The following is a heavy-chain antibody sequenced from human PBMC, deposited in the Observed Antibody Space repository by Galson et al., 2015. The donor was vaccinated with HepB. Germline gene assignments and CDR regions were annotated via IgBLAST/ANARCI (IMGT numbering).Heavy chain of an antibody. D-gene: IGHD6-19*01. V-gene: IGHV1-46*03. CDR2: INPSGGST. J-gene: IGHJ4*02. CDR1: GYTFTSYY. Sequence: SVKVSCRASGYTFTSYYMHWVRQAPGQGLEWMGIINPSGGSTSYAQKFQGRVTMTRDTSTSTVYMELSSLRSEDTAVYYCAREQWPRQGLGYWGQGTLVTVSS. CDR3: AREQWPRQGLGY.